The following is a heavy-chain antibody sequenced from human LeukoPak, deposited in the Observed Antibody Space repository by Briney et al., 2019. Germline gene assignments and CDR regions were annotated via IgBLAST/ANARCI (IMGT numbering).Heavy chain of an antibody. CDR1: GGSISSYY. CDR2: IYYSGST. Sequence: SETLSLTCTVSGGSISSYYWSWIRQPPGKGLEWIGYIYYSGSTNYNPSLKSRVTISVDTSKNQFSLKLSSVTAADTAVYYCARVGGFDWLFPGAFDIWGQGTMVTVST. V-gene: IGHV4-59*12. J-gene: IGHJ3*02. D-gene: IGHD3-9*01. CDR3: ARVGGFDWLFPGAFDI.